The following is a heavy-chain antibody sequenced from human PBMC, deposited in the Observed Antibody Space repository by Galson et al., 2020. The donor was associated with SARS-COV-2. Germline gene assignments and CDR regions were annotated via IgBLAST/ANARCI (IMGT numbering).Heavy chain of an antibody. CDR1: GFTVRSNY. J-gene: IGHJ4*02. Sequence: GGSLRLSCAASGFTVRSNYMSWVRQAPGKGLECVSVIYSGGTTYYTDSVKGRFIISRDNAQNTLYLQMNSLRAEDTAVYYCARDPPDGNRGNVDYWGQGILVIVSS. V-gene: IGHV3-53*01. CDR3: ARDPPDGNRGNVDY. D-gene: IGHD1-1*01. CDR2: IYSGGTT.